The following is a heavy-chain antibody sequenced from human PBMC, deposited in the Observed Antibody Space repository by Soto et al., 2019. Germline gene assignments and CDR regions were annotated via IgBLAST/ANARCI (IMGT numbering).Heavy chain of an antibody. Sequence: SETLSLTCNVFGDSLNSGAYYWTWIRQSPGRGLEWLGHIYHTGSTNYNPSLRSRLTISLDTSKNHFSLTLRSVNAVDTGVYYCARSWGGDGYSHWGQGTLVTVSS. J-gene: IGHJ4*02. D-gene: IGHD2-15*01. CDR1: GDSLNSGAYY. CDR3: ARSWGGDGYSH. V-gene: IGHV4-61*03. CDR2: IYHTGST.